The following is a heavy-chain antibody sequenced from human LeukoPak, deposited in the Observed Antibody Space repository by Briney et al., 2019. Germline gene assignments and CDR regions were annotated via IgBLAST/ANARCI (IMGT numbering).Heavy chain of an antibody. CDR3: ARGSARITMIANQRYYYYYGMDV. J-gene: IGHJ6*02. V-gene: IGHV4-59*10. D-gene: IGHD3-22*01. CDR2: IYTSGST. CDR1: GGSFSGYY. Sequence: PSETLSLTCAVYGGSFSGYYWSWIRQPAGKGLEWIGRIYTSGSTNYNPSLKSRVTMSVDTSKNQFSLKLSSVTAADTAVYYCARGSARITMIANQRYYYYYGMDVWGQGTTVTVSS.